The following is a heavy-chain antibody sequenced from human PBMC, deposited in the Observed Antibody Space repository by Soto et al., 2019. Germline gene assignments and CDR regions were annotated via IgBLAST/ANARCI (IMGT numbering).Heavy chain of an antibody. CDR1: GFNFGDYA. D-gene: IGHD1-26*01. Sequence: GGSLILSCAASGFNFGDYAMHWVRQGPGKGLEWVSGLNWNSVTAGYADSVKGRFSISRDNGKYALYLQMNSLRAEDTAVYYCARDGPVGASQIDYWGQGTLVTVSS. V-gene: IGHV3-9*01. CDR2: LNWNSVTA. CDR3: ARDGPVGASQIDY. J-gene: IGHJ4*02.